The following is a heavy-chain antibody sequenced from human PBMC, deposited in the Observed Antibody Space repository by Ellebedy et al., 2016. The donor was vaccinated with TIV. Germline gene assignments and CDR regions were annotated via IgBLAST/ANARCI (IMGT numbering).Heavy chain of an antibody. CDR1: GFTFSSHW. V-gene: IGHV3-74*01. J-gene: IGHJ5*02. CDR2: ISSDGSYT. D-gene: IGHD1-1*01. CDR3: ARDIPQRPNPARFDP. Sequence: GESLKISCTASGFTFSSHWLHWVRQAPGKGLVWVSRISSDGSYTSYADSVKGRFTISRDNAKNTLYRQMNSLRAEDTAVYYCARDIPQRPNPARFDPWGQGTLVTVSS.